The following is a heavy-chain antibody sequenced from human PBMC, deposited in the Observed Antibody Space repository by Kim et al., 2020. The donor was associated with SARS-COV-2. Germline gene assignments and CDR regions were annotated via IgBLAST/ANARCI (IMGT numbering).Heavy chain of an antibody. Sequence: SETLSLTYAVSGGSISSSNWWSWVRQPPGKGLEWIGEIYHSGSTNYNPSLKSRVTISVDKSKNQFSLKLSSVTAADTAVYYCATYSSSGEYYGMDVWGQGTTVTVSS. CDR2: IYHSGST. D-gene: IGHD3-10*01. V-gene: IGHV4-4*02. CDR3: ATYSSSGEYYGMDV. J-gene: IGHJ6*02. CDR1: GGSISSSNW.